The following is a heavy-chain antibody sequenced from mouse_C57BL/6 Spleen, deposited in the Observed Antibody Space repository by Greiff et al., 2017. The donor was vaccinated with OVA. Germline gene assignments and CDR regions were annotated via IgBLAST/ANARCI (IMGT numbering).Heavy chain of an antibody. CDR1: GFTFTTYP. Sequence: QVQLQQSGAELVKPGASVKMSCTASGFTFTTYPLEWMKQNHGKSLEWIGNIHPYNDDTKYTEKFKGKATLTVEKSSSTVYLELSRLTSDDSAVYYCAWSNWCRAMDYWGQGTSVTVSA. D-gene: IGHD4-1*02. J-gene: IGHJ4*01. CDR2: IHPYNDDT. V-gene: IGHV1-47*01. CDR3: AWSNWCRAMDY.